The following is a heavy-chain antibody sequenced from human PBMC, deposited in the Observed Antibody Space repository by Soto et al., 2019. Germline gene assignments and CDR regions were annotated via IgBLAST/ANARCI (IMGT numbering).Heavy chain of an antibody. CDR2: IYYSGST. CDR1: GGTISRWY. V-gene: IGHV4-59*08. J-gene: IGHJ4*02. CDR3: ATMGTPATGLYYFDY. Sequence: PSETLSLTCTVSGGTISRWYWSWIRQPPGKGLEWIGYIYYSGSTNCNPSLKSRVTISVDTSKNQFSLNLSFVTAADTAVYYCATMGTPATGLYYFDYWGQGTLVTVSS. D-gene: IGHD2-15*01.